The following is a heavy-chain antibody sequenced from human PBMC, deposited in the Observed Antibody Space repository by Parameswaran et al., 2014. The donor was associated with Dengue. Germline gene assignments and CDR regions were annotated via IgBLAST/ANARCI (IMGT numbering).Heavy chain of an antibody. CDR3: ARSRLILKPNSSGWTPAMSRDYYYGMDV. J-gene: IGHJ6*02. V-gene: IGHV4-34*01. CDR2: INHSGSS. D-gene: IGHD6-19*01. Sequence: WIRQPPGKGLEWIGEINHSGSSNYNPSLKSRVVISVDMSKNQFSLKLGSVTAADTAVYYCARSRLILKPNSSGWTPAMSRDYYYGMDVWGQGTTVTVSS.